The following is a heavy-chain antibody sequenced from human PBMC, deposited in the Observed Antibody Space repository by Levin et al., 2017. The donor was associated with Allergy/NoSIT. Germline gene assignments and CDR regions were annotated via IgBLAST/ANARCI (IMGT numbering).Heavy chain of an antibody. CDR3: ARVADRGQQLRYNWFDP. J-gene: IGHJ5*02. CDR2: ITTSTAYI. D-gene: IGHD6-13*01. CDR1: GFTFSTSD. Sequence: GGSLRLSCAASGFTFSTSDMSWVRQAPGKGLEWVSSITTSTAYIYYAASVKGRFTISRDNAKNSVSLQMTSLRVDDTAVYYCARVADRGQQLRYNWFDPWGQGTLVTVSS. V-gene: IGHV3-21*01.